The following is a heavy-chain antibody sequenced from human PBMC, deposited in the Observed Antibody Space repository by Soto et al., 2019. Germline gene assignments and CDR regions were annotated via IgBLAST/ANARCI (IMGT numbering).Heavy chain of an antibody. CDR2: MTPKSGYT. CDR3: TRNLYNTGDFDH. CDR1: GYTFTDYD. Sequence: QVQLMQSGDEVRKPGASVKVSCKASGYTFTDYDINWVRQATGQGLEWLGWMTPKSGYTGYAQKFQGRVTLTRDTSRGTAYMELSSLTSEDTAVYYCTRNLYNTGDFDHWGQGTLVTVSS. V-gene: IGHV1-8*02. D-gene: IGHD1-20*01. J-gene: IGHJ4*02.